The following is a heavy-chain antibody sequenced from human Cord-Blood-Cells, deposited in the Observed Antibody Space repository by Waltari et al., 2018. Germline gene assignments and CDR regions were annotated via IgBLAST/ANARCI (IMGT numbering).Heavy chain of an antibody. CDR3: ARGAAPPLAAAGNWFDP. D-gene: IGHD6-13*01. V-gene: IGHV4-34*01. Sequence: QVQLQQWGAGLLKHSETLSLTCAVYGGSFSGYYWSWIRQPPGKGLEWIGEINHSGSTNYNPSLKSRVTISVDTSKNQFSLKLSSVTAADTAVYYCARGAAPPLAAAGNWFDPWGQGTLVTVSS. CDR2: INHSGST. CDR1: GGSFSGYY. J-gene: IGHJ5*02.